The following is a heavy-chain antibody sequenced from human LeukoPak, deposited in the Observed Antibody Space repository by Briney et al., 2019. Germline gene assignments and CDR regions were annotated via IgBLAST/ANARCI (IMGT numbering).Heavy chain of an antibody. Sequence: ASVKVSCKGSGYTFTRYYMHWVRQAPGQGLEWMGWINRNRDGTNYAQKFQGRVTMTRDTSTSTACMELSRLRSDDTAVYYCARGGKYGCSGGSCYSDYWGQGTLVTVSA. J-gene: IGHJ4*02. CDR2: INRNRDGT. CDR3: ARGGKYGCSGGSCYSDY. V-gene: IGHV1-2*02. CDR1: GYTFTRYY. D-gene: IGHD2-15*01.